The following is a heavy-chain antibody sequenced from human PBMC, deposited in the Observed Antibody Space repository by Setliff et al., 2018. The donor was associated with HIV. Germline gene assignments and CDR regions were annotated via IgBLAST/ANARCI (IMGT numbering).Heavy chain of an antibody. J-gene: IGHJ3*02. D-gene: IGHD3-10*01. CDR3: AKVSAFGVDGFDI. CDR1: GFTFSNYA. Sequence: GGSLRLSCAASGFTFSNYAMGWVRQGPGKGLEWVSTIGAAGYPTHYAESVKGRFAIFKDNSQNALYLQMNSLTDEDTAVYYCAKVSAFGVDGFDIWGQGTMVTVSS. CDR2: IGAAGYPT. V-gene: IGHV3-23*01.